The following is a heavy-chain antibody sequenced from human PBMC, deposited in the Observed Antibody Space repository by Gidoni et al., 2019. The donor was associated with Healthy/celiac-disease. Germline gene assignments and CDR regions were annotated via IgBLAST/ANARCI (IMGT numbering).Heavy chain of an antibody. CDR2: ISSSSSYT. V-gene: IGHV3-11*06. J-gene: IGHJ6*03. CDR3: ARGGSTLYYYYYYMDV. D-gene: IGHD5-12*01. Sequence: QVQLVESGGGLVKPGGSLRLSCAPSGFTFSAYYMSWIRQAPGKGLEWVSYISSSSSYTNYADSVKGRFTISRDNAKNSLYLQMNSLRAEDTAVYYCARGGSTLYYYYYYMDVWGKGTTVTVSS. CDR1: GFTFSAYY.